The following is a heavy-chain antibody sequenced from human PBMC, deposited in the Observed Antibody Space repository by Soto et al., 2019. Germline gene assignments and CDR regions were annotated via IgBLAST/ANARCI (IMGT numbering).Heavy chain of an antibody. Sequence: ETLSLTCAVSGYSISSGYYWGWIRQPPGKGLEWIGSIYHSGSTYYNPSLKSRVTISVDTSKNQFSLKLSSVTAADTAVYYCARGYYDSSGLNWFDPWGQGTLVTVSS. CDR1: GYSISSGYY. D-gene: IGHD3-22*01. V-gene: IGHV4-38-2*01. CDR2: IYHSGST. J-gene: IGHJ5*02. CDR3: ARGYYDSSGLNWFDP.